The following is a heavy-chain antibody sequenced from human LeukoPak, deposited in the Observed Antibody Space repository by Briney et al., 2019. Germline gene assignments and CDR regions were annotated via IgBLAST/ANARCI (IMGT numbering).Heavy chain of an antibody. CDR2: IYYSGST. D-gene: IGHD1-1*01. J-gene: IGHJ4*02. CDR3: ASGDNDPLFDY. V-gene: IGHV4-34*09. Sequence: SETLSLTCAVYGGSFSGYYWSWIRQHPGKGLEWIGSIYYSGSTNYSPSLQGRVTISLDTSRNQFSLKLSSVTAADTAVYYCASGDNDPLFDYWGQGTLVTVSS. CDR1: GGSFSGYY.